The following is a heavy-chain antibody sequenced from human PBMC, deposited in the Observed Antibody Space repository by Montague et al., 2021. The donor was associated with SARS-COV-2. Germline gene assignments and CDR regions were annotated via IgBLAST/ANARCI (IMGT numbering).Heavy chain of an antibody. J-gene: IGHJ6*02. D-gene: IGHD4-23*01. Sequence: PALVKPTQTLTLTCTFSGFSLSTSGMCVSWIRQPPGKALEWVAVIDWDDDKYYNTSLKTRLTISKDTSKNQVVLTMTNMDPVDTATYYCARIAGPSETTVVTPVVAYGMDVWGQGTTATVSS. CDR2: IDWDDDK. CDR3: ARIAGPSETTVVTPVVAYGMDV. CDR1: GFSLSTSGMC. V-gene: IGHV2-70*01.